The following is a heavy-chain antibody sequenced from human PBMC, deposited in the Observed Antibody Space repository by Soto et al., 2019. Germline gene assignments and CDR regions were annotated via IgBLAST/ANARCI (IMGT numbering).Heavy chain of an antibody. CDR2: INNRGNT. CDR1: GSSFTTYY. Sequence: KTSETLSLTCALSGSSFTTYYWTWIRQPPGKGVDWIGEINNRGNTNYNPSLKSRVTISLDTSKTQFSLKLTSVTAADTAVYYCARQHLAVAAGDPFHVWGQGTMVTVSS. D-gene: IGHD6-19*01. J-gene: IGHJ3*01. V-gene: IGHV4-34*01. CDR3: ARQHLAVAAGDPFHV.